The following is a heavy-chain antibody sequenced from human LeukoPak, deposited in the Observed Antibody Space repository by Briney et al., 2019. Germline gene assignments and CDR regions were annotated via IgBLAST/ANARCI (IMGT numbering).Heavy chain of an antibody. V-gene: IGHV3-21*01. J-gene: IGHJ6*02. CDR3: ASVGYCSGGSCYAAEYYYYGMDV. CDR1: GFTFSSYS. D-gene: IGHD2-15*01. CDR2: ISSSSSYI. Sequence: GGSLRLSCAASGFTFSSYSMNWVRQAPGKGLEWVSSISSSSSYIYYADSVKGRFTISRDNAKNSLYLQMNSLRAEDTAVYYCASVGYCSGGSCYAAEYYYYGMDVWGQGTTVTVSS.